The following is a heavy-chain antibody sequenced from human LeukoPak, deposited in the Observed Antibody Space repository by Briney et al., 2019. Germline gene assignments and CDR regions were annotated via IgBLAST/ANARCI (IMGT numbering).Heavy chain of an antibody. Sequence: GGSLRLSCAASGFTFSSYTMSWVRQAPGKGLEWVSTITTSDGNTYYADSVKGRLTVSRDNPKNTLFLQMNSLRAEDTAVYYCAKDGGLWVSAHWGDSWGRGTLVTVSS. V-gene: IGHV3-23*01. CDR3: AKDGGLWVSAHWGDS. J-gene: IGHJ4*02. D-gene: IGHD7-27*01. CDR2: ITTSDGNT. CDR1: GFTFSSYT.